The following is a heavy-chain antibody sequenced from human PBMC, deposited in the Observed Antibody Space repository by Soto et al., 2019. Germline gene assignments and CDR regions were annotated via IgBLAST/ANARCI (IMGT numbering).Heavy chain of an antibody. D-gene: IGHD2-2*01. V-gene: IGHV5-10-1*01. CDR1: GYTFTTFW. CDR3: PGLYCSSSTCDSSFDP. J-gene: IGHJ5*02. CDR2: VDTRDTYT. Sequence: PGASLKISCTGFGYTFTTFWISWVRQMPGRGLEWVGRVDTRDTYTNYSPSFQGHVTISVDKSISTAYLQWVSPMASDTAMCYCPGLYCSSSTCDSSFDPWGRGTLVTVCS.